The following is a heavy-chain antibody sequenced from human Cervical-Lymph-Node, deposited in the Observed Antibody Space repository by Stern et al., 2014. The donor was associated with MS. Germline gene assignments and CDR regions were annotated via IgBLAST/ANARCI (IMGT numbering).Heavy chain of an antibody. CDR1: VYSFVSFG. Sequence: VQLVGSGGEVKKPVSTITVSFQSSVYSFVSFGLSWVRQAPGQFLEWMLSSTRYNGNTNYAQRLHGRVTMTTDTSTSTAYMELRSLRSDDTAMYYCVRDGVYSPSSQDAFDIWGQGTMVTVSS. J-gene: IGHJ3*02. CDR3: VRDGVYSPSSQDAFDI. V-gene: IGHV1-18*01. D-gene: IGHD6-6*01. CDR2: STRYNGNT.